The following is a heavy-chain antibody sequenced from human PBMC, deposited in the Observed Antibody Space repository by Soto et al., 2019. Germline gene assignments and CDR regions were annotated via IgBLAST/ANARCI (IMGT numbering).Heavy chain of an antibody. Sequence: ASVKVSCKASGGTFSSYAISWVRQAPGQGLEWMGGIIPIFGTANYAQKFQGRVTITADESTSTACMELSSLRSEDTAVYYCAREXSYTVTHRRYYYYGMDVWGQGTTVTVSS. J-gene: IGHJ6*02. D-gene: IGHD4-17*01. V-gene: IGHV1-69*13. CDR3: AREXSYTVTHRRYYYYGMDV. CDR2: IIPIFGTA. CDR1: GGTFSSYA.